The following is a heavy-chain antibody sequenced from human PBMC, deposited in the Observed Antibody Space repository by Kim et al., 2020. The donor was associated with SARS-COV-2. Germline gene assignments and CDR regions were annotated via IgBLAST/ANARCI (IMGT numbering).Heavy chain of an antibody. J-gene: IGHJ4*02. D-gene: IGHD6-19*01. V-gene: IGHV3-49*03. Sequence: GGSLRLSCTASGFTFGDYAMSWFRQAPGKGLEWVGCIRSKAYGGTTEYAASVKGRFTISRDDSKSIAYLQMNGLKTEDTAVYYCTRVLLIAAVAAFDYWGQGTLVTVSS. CDR3: TRVLLIAAVAAFDY. CDR2: IRSKAYGGTT. CDR1: GFTFGDYA.